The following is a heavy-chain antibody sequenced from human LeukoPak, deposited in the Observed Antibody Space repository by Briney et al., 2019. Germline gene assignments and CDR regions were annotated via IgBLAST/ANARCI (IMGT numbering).Heavy chain of an antibody. Sequence: SETLSLTCAVYGGSFSGYYWSWIRQPPGKGLEWIGYIYYSGSTYYNPSLKSRVTISVDTSKNQFSLKLSSVTAADTAVYYCARFPVYYDSSGYGDAFDIWGQGTMVTVSS. CDR3: ARFPVYYDSSGYGDAFDI. V-gene: IGHV4-34*01. CDR1: GGSFSGYY. CDR2: IYYSGST. D-gene: IGHD3-22*01. J-gene: IGHJ3*02.